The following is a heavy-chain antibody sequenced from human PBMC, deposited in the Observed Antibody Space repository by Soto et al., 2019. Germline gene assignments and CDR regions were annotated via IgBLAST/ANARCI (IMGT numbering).Heavy chain of an antibody. D-gene: IGHD2-2*01. CDR2: IYPGDSDT. V-gene: IGHV5-51*01. J-gene: IGHJ5*02. CDR3: ARQGYCSSTSCYNWFDP. Sequence: PGESLKISCKGSGYSFTSYWIGWVRQMPGKGLEWMGIIYPGDSDTRYSPSFQGQVTISADKSISTAYLQWSSLKASDTAMSYCARQGYCSSTSCYNWFDPWGQGTLVTVSS. CDR1: GYSFTSYW.